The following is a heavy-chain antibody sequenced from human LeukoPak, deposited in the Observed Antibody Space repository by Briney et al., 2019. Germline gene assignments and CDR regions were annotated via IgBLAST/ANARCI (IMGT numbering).Heavy chain of an antibody. CDR3: ARDLDY. CDR1: GGSISSYY. CDR2: IYYSGST. V-gene: IGHV4-59*12. J-gene: IGHJ4*02. Sequence: PSETLSLTCTVSGGSISSYYWSWIRQPPGKGLEWIGYIYYSGSTYYNPSLKSRVTISVDTSKNQFPLKLSSVTAADTAVYYCARDLDYWGQGTLVTVSS.